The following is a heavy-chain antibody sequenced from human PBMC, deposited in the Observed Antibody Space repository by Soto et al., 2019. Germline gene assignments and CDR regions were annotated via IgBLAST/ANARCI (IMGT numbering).Heavy chain of an antibody. J-gene: IGHJ6*02. CDR3: AGDIPRNNLYYYCGMDV. CDR2: IIPIFGTA. CDR1: KGTFNSYA. V-gene: IGHV1-69*13. Sequence: VKVYCTTSKGTFNSYAISWVRHAPGQMLECMGGIIPIFGTANYAQKLQGRVTITADESTSTAYMELSSLRSENTAVDYCAGDIPRNNLYYYCGMDVWRQGTTLTVS. D-gene: IGHD2-21*01.